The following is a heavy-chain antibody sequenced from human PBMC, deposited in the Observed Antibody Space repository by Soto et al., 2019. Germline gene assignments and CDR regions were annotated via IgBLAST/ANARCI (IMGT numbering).Heavy chain of an antibody. CDR3: ARDFAYFDS. V-gene: IGHV4-61*01. D-gene: IGHD3-3*01. Sequence: QVQLQESGPGLVKPSETLSLTCTVSGGSFKSGSYSWSWIRQPPGKGLEWSGYVYHTGRTSYNPSLKSRVSISMDTYKNQFDLNLDSVYSADTAVYFCARDFAYFDSWGQGTLVTVSS. CDR2: VYHTGRT. J-gene: IGHJ4*02. CDR1: GGSFKSGSYS.